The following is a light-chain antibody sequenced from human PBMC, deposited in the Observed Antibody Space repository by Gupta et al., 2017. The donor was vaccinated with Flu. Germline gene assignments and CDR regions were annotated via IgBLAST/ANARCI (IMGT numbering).Light chain of an antibody. CDR3: KQNRLLLS. V-gene: IGKV2-24*01. CDR2: KIS. J-gene: IGKJ4*02. CDR1: QSLVHSDGNTY. Sequence: DIVMTQTPLSSPVTLGQPASISCRSSQSLVHSDGNTYLSWLQQRPGQPPRLIIYKISNLLFGVTDRFSGSGEGKDFTLKSSRGEDEDVGVYYCKQNRLLLSFGGGTEVEIK.